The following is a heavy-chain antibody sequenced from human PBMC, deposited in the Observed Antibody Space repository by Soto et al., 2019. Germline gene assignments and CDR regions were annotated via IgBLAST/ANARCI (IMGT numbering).Heavy chain of an antibody. D-gene: IGHD1-1*01. CDR3: VRSGDNYHLPDH. J-gene: IGHJ4*01. CDR2: LYAAGTT. Sequence: LGWSLRLSCAASGFTVSSNYMNWVRQTPGKGLEWVSILYAAGTTHYADSVKGRFSISRDNAKNSLYLQINSLRGDDTAIYYCVRSGDNYHLPDHWGHGTPVTVSP. V-gene: IGHV3-53*01. CDR1: GFTVSSNY.